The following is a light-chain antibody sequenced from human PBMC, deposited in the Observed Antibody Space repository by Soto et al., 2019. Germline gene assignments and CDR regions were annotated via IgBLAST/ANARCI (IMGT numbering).Light chain of an antibody. J-gene: IGKJ1*01. CDR3: QQYYGTPWT. V-gene: IGKV4-1*01. Sequence: DIVMTQSPDSLAVSLGERATINCKSSQSVLYNSNNKNYLAWFQQKPGQPPRLLIYWASTRKSGVPDRFGGSGSGTDFTLTISSLQAEDVAVYYCQQYYGTPWTFGQGTKVEIK. CDR2: WAS. CDR1: QSVLYNSNNKNY.